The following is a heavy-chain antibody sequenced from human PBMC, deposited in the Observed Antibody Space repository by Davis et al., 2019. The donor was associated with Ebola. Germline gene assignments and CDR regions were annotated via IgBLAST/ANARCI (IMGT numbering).Heavy chain of an antibody. D-gene: IGHD2-15*01. J-gene: IGHJ4*02. CDR3: AKSHDKGYCSGGSCYSYYFDY. CDR1: GFTFSSYS. Sequence: GESLKISCAASGFTFSSYSMTWVRQAPGKGLEWVSVIYSGGSTYYSDSVKGRFTISRDNAKNSLYLQMNSLRAEDTALYYCAKSHDKGYCSGGSCYSYYFDYWGQGTLVTVSS. CDR2: IYSGGST. V-gene: IGHV3-53*05.